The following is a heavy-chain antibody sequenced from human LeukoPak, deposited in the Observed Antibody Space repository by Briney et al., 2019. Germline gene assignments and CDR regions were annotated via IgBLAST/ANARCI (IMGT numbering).Heavy chain of an antibody. J-gene: IGHJ4*02. CDR3: ARDCGNSSSWYGDY. Sequence: SETLSLTCTVSGGSISSGGYYWSWIRQPPGKGLEWIGYIYHSGSTYYNPSLKSRVTISVDRSKNQFSLKLSSVTAADTAVYYCARDCGNSSSWYGDYWGQGTLVTVSS. CDR2: IYHSGST. V-gene: IGHV4-30-2*01. D-gene: IGHD6-13*01. CDR1: GGSISSGGYY.